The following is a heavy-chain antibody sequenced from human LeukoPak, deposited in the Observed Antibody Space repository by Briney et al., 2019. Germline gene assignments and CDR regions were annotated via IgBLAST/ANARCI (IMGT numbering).Heavy chain of an antibody. V-gene: IGHV3-48*03. D-gene: IGHD3-10*01. CDR1: GFTFSSFE. Sequence: GGSLRLSCAASGFTFSSFEMYWVRQAPGKGLEWVSYISASGSAIYYVDSVKRRFTISRDNAKNSLYLQMNSLRAEDTAVYYCVRDGYYGHDSFDIWGQGTMVTVSS. CDR2: ISASGSAI. CDR3: VRDGYYGHDSFDI. J-gene: IGHJ3*02.